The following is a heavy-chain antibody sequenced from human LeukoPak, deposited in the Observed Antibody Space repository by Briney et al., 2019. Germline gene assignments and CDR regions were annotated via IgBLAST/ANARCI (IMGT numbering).Heavy chain of an antibody. CDR1: GFTFSSYW. CDR2: IKQDGSEK. D-gene: IGHD4-17*01. V-gene: IGHV3-7*01. J-gene: IGHJ4*02. CDR3: ARGDYGAPSYYFDY. Sequence: GGSLRLSCAASGFTFSSYWMSWVRQAPGKGLEWVANIKQDGSEKYYVDSVKGRFTISRDNAKNSLYLQMNSLRAEDTAAYYCARGDYGAPSYYFDYWGQGTLVTVSS.